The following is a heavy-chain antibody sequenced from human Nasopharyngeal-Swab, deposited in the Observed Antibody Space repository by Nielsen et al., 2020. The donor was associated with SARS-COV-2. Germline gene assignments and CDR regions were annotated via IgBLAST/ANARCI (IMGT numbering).Heavy chain of an antibody. CDR3: AKDRNRIRDTATILGVVIIPTFDY. D-gene: IGHD3-3*02. J-gene: IGHJ4*02. V-gene: IGHV3-23*01. Sequence: GESLKISCAASGFTFSSYAMSWVRQAPGKGLEWVSAISGSGGSTYYADSVKGRFTISRDNSKNTLYLQMNSLRAEDTAVYYCAKDRNRIRDTATILGVVIIPTFDYWGQGTLVTVSS. CDR2: ISGSGGST. CDR1: GFTFSSYA.